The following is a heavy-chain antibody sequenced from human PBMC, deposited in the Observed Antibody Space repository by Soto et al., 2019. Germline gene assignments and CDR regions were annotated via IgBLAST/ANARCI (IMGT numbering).Heavy chain of an antibody. V-gene: IGHV1-46*01. Sequence: SVEVSCKAAWYTFTSYYMHWVRQAPGQGLEWMGIINPSGGSTSYAQKFQGRATMTRDTSTSTVYMELSSLRSEDTAVYYCARGKTSPVVVTAYFDYWGQGTLVTVSS. CDR3: ARGKTSPVVVTAYFDY. CDR1: WYTFTSYY. D-gene: IGHD2-21*02. J-gene: IGHJ4*02. CDR2: INPSGGST.